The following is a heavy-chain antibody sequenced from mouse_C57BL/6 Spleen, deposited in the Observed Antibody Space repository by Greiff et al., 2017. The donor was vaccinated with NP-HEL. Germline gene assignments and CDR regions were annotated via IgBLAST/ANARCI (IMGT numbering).Heavy chain of an antibody. D-gene: IGHD3-3*01. CDR2: ISDGGSYT. Sequence: EVKVIESGGGLVKPGGSLKLSCAASGFTFSSYAMSWVRQTPEKRLEWVATISDGGSYTYYPDNVKGRFTISRDNAKNNLYLQMSHLKSEDTAMYYCARRAGTRAMDYWGQGTSVTVSS. V-gene: IGHV5-4*03. J-gene: IGHJ4*01. CDR1: GFTFSSYA. CDR3: ARRAGTRAMDY.